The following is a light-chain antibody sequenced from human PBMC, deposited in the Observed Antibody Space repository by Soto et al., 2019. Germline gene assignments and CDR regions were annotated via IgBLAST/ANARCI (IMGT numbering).Light chain of an antibody. Sequence: DIQMTQSPSSLSVSVGDRVTITCRASQSISSWLAWYQQKPGKAPKLLIYKASSLESGVPSRFSGSGSGTEFTLTISSLQPDDFATYYCQQYNSYSWTLGQGTKVEIK. CDR3: QQYNSYSWT. CDR2: KAS. J-gene: IGKJ1*01. CDR1: QSISSW. V-gene: IGKV1-5*03.